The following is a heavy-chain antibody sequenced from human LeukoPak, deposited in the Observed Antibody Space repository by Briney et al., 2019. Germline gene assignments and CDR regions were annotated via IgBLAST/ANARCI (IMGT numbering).Heavy chain of an antibody. CDR2: TFYTSKWNN. J-gene: IGHJ4*02. Sequence: SQTLSLTCAISGDSVSSNSASWNWFRQSPSRGLEWLGRTFYTSKWNNDYAVSVKSRITINPDTSKNHFSLQLNSVTPEDTAVYYCARRRYHDYTGFFDYWGQGTLVTVSS. V-gene: IGHV6-1*01. CDR3: ARRRYHDYTGFFDY. CDR1: GDSVSSNSAS. D-gene: IGHD2-8*02.